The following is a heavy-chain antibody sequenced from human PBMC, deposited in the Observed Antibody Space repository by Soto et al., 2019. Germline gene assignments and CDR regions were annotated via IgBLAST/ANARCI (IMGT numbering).Heavy chain of an antibody. V-gene: IGHV4-4*07. CDR2: SYPSGST. CDR1: GGSISGHS. Sequence: KSSETLSLTCTVSGGSISGHSWIWIRQPAGRGLEWIGHSYPSGSTSYNPSLRSRGTMSLDTSNNQIFLNLTSVTAADTAVFYCVSGRSYSVYDFWGPGTLVTVSS. CDR3: VSGRSYSVYDF. D-gene: IGHD5-12*01. J-gene: IGHJ1*01.